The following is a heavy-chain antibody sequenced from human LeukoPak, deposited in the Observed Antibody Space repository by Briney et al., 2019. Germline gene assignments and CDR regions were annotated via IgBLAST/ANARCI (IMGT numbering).Heavy chain of an antibody. D-gene: IGHD6-13*01. CDR2: INHSGST. CDR1: GGSFSGYY. J-gene: IGHJ4*02. Sequence: SETLSLTCAVYGGSFSGYYWSWIRQPPGKGLEWIGEINHSGSTNYNPSLKSRVTISVDTPKNQFSLKLTSVTASDSAVYYCASSNWLRDANFDSWGQGTLVTVSS. CDR3: ASSNWLRDANFDS. V-gene: IGHV4-34*01.